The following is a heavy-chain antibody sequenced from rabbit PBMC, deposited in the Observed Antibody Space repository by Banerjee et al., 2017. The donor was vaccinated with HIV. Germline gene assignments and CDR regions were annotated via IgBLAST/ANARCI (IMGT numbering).Heavy chain of an antibody. J-gene: IGHJ4*01. CDR3: ARRSAYPYYFNL. D-gene: IGHD3-1*01. V-gene: IGHV1S45*01. CDR2: IYAGSSGDT. CDR1: GFSFSSGYY. Sequence: QEQLEESGGELVKPEGTLTLTCKASGFSFSSGYYMCWVRQAPGKGLEWIACIYAGSSGDTDYANWAKGRFTISRASSTTVTLQMTSLTAADTATYFCARRSAYPYYFNLWGPGTLVTVS.